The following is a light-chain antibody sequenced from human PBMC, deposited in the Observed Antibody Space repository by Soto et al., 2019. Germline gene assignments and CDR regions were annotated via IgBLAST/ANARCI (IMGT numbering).Light chain of an antibody. J-gene: IGKJ5*01. Sequence: EIFLTQSPCSLSLTTVERATLPCKGSQSVKTFLLWYQHRPGQAPRVLIYDASHRATGIPARFRGSGSGTDFTLTISSLEPEDAGIYYCQQRSHWPPITFGQGTRLEIK. CDR2: DAS. CDR3: QQRSHWPPIT. CDR1: QSVKTF. V-gene: IGKV3-11*01.